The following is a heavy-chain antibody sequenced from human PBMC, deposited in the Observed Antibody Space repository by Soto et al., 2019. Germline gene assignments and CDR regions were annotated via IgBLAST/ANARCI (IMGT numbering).Heavy chain of an antibody. CDR1: GYSFTSSW. Sequence: GESLKISFTGFGYSFTSSWLCWVRQMPGQCVEWLLIIYPGDSDTRYSPSFQGQVTISDDKSVSTAYLQWSSLKASDTARYYCARFYYDFWSGYYTEKYYYYGMDVWDQGTTVSVYS. J-gene: IGHJ6*02. CDR3: ARFYYDFWSGYYTEKYYYYGMDV. V-gene: IGHV5-51*01. CDR2: IYPGDSDT. D-gene: IGHD3-3*01.